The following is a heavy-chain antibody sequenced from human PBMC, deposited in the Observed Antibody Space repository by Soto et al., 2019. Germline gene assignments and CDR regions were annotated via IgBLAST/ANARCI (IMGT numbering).Heavy chain of an antibody. D-gene: IGHD2-2*01. V-gene: IGHV1-69*01. CDR2: IIPIFGTA. J-gene: IGHJ3*02. Sequence: QVQLVQSGAEVKKPGSSVKVSCKASGGTFSSYAISWVRQAPGQGLEWMGGIIPIFGTANYAQKFQGRVTITADESTSTAYMELSSLRSDDTAVYYCARRRVIVVVPAAADAFDIWGQGTMVTVSS. CDR1: GGTFSSYA. CDR3: ARRRVIVVVPAAADAFDI.